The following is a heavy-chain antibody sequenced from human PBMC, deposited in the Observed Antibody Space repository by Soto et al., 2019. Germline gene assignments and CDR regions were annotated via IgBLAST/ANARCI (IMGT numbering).Heavy chain of an antibody. V-gene: IGHV1-18*01. CDR3: ARGLVDDRNWNQPDYWFDP. Sequence: ASVKVSCKASGYTFTSYGISWVRQAPGQGLEWMGWISAYNGNTNYAQKLQGRVTMTTDTSTSTAYMELRSLRSDDTAVYYCARGLVDDRNWNQPDYWFDPWGQGTLVTVSS. CDR2: ISAYNGNT. J-gene: IGHJ5*02. D-gene: IGHD1-20*01. CDR1: GYTFTSYG.